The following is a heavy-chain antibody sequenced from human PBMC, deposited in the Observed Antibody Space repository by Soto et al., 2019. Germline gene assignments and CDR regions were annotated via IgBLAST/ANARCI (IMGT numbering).Heavy chain of an antibody. V-gene: IGHV4-34*01. CDR2: INHSGST. CDR3: AVLYYDYIWGSFPAQSY. CDR1: GGSFGGFY. Sequence: SETLCLSCAVYGGSFGGFYGRWIRQPPGKGLEWIGEINHSGSTNYNPSLKSRVTISVDTSKNQFSLELSSGTAADTALYYFAVLYYDYIWGSFPAQSYWGQGTWVPVSS. J-gene: IGHJ4*02. D-gene: IGHD3-16*01.